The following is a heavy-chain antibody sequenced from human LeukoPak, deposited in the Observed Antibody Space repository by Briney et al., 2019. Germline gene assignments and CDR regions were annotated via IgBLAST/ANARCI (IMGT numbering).Heavy chain of an antibody. CDR1: GGSISSGSYY. V-gene: IGHV4-61*02. CDR2: IYTSGST. Sequence: PSETLSLTCTVSGGSISSGSYYWSWIRQPAGKGLEWIGRIYTSGSTNYNPSLKSRVTISVDTSKNQFSLKLSSVTAADTAVYYCARAPRSNWFDPWGQGTLVTVSS. J-gene: IGHJ5*02. CDR3: ARAPRSNWFDP. D-gene: IGHD4-17*01.